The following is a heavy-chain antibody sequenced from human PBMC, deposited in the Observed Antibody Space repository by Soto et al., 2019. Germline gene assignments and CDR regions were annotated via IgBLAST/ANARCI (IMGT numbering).Heavy chain of an antibody. CDR1: GFTFSSYW. CDR3: ARPRSSDNWNHFDI. J-gene: IGHJ3*02. D-gene: IGHD1-20*01. Sequence: GSMRLSCAASGFTFSSYWMHWVRQVPGKGLAWVSRINSDGGSTTYADSVRGRFTISRVNAKNTLYLQMNSLRVEDSSVYYCARPRSSDNWNHFDIWGQGTMVTVSS. CDR2: INSDGGST. V-gene: IGHV3-74*03.